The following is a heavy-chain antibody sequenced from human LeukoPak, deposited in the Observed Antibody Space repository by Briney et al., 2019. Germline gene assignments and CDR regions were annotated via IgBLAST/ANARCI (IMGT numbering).Heavy chain of an antibody. CDR3: AREQWSRASYYFDY. CDR2: IYSGGST. V-gene: IGHV3-53*01. CDR1: GFTVSNNY. J-gene: IGHJ4*02. Sequence: GGSLRLSCAASGFTVSNNYMTWVRQAPGKGLEWVSVIYSGGSTYYADSVKGRFTISRDNSKNTLYLQMNSLRAEDTAVYYCAREQWSRASYYFDYWGQGTLVTVSS. D-gene: IGHD6-19*01.